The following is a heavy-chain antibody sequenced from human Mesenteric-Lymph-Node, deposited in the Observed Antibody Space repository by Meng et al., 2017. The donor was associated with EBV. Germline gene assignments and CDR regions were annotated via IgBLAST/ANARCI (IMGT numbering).Heavy chain of an antibody. CDR3: AREGTTVTRWFDP. V-gene: IGHV4-61*01. D-gene: IGHD4-11*01. CDR2: IYFTGST. J-gene: IGHJ5*02. Sequence: QQQMKESGPGLVKPSETLSLTFNVSGDSVSRCNNYWSWIRQSPGRGLEWIGNIYFTGSTFYNPALKSRVTISGDTSKNQFSLKLTSVTAADTAVYYCAREGTTVTRWFDPWGPGTLVTVSS. CDR1: GDSVSRCNNY.